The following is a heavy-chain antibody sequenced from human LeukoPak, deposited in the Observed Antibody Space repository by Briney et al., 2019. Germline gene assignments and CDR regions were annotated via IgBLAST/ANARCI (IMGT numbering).Heavy chain of an antibody. V-gene: IGHV5-51*01. Sequence: GESLKISCKGSGYSFTSYWIGWVRQMPGKGLEWMGIIYPGDSDTRYSPSFQGQVTISVDKSISTAYLQWSSLKASDTAMYYCARHKYGSGSPIHWFDPWGQGTLVTVSS. J-gene: IGHJ5*02. D-gene: IGHD3-10*01. CDR3: ARHKYGSGSPIHWFDP. CDR1: GYSFTSYW. CDR2: IYPGDSDT.